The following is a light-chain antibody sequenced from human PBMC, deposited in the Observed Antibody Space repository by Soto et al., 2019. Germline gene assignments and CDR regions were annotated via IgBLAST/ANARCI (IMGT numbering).Light chain of an antibody. Sequence: QSALTQPPSASGSPGQSVTISCTGTSSDVGGYNYVSWYQQHPGKAPKLMIYEVSKRPSGVPDRFSGSKSGNTASLTVSGLQAEDEADYRCSSYAGSNNFVVFGGGTKLTVL. CDR1: SSDVGGYNY. CDR3: SSYAGSNNFVV. J-gene: IGLJ2*01. V-gene: IGLV2-8*01. CDR2: EVS.